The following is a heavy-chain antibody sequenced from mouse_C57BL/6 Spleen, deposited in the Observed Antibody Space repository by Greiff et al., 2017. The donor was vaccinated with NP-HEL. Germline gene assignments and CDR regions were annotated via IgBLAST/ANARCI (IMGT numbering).Heavy chain of an antibody. Sequence: QVQLQQSGPELVKPGASVKISCKASGYAFSSSWMNWVKQRPGKGLEWIGRIYPGDGDTNYNGKFKGKATLTADKSSSTAYMQLSSLTSEDSAVYFCARSKLGREDYWGQGTTLTVSS. CDR2: IYPGDGDT. CDR1: GYAFSSSW. J-gene: IGHJ2*01. D-gene: IGHD4-1*01. CDR3: ARSKLGREDY. V-gene: IGHV1-82*01.